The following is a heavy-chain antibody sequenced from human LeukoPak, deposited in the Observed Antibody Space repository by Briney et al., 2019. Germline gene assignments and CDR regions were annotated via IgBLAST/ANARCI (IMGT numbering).Heavy chain of an antibody. Sequence: GGSLRLSCAASGFTFSSYGMSWVRQAPGKGLEWVSAISGSGGSTYYADSVKGRFTISRDNSKNTLYLQMNSLRAEDTAVYYCAKDRHAPGRYCSSTTCFPFDPWGQGTLVTVSS. V-gene: IGHV3-23*01. J-gene: IGHJ5*02. CDR2: ISGSGGST. CDR3: AKDRHAPGRYCSSTTCFPFDP. D-gene: IGHD2-2*01. CDR1: GFTFSSYG.